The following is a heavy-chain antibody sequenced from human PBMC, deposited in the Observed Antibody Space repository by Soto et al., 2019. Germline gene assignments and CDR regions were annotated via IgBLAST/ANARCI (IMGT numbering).Heavy chain of an antibody. V-gene: IGHV4-31*03. CDR2: IYWSGNT. CDR1: GDSTSRGGYY. CDR3: ARGAADYGDAFDI. Sequence: QVRLQESGPGLVKPSQTLSLTCRVSGDSTSRGGYYWSWIRQHPGKGLEWIGYIYWSGNTYFNPSLESRVSISLCTSSNQFSLNLTSVTAADTAVYYCARGAADYGDAFDIWGQGTTVTVSS. J-gene: IGHJ3*02. D-gene: IGHD4-17*01.